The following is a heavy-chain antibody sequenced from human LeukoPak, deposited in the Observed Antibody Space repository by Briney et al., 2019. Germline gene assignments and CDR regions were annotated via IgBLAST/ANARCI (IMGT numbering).Heavy chain of an antibody. CDR1: GGSISSGGYS. CDR2: IYHSGST. CDR3: ARGGQETAWGIDY. Sequence: SETLSLTCAVSGGSISSGGYSWSWIRQPPGKGLEWIGYIYHSGSTYYNPSLKSRVTISVDRSKNQFSLKLSSVTAADTAVYYCARGGQETAWGIDYWGQGTLVTVSS. V-gene: IGHV4-30-2*01. D-gene: IGHD3-16*01. J-gene: IGHJ4*02.